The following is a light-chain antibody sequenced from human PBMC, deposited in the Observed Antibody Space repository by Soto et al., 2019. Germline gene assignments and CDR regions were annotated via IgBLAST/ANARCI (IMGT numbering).Light chain of an antibody. J-gene: IGKJ2*01. Sequence: DIVMTQSPDSLAVSLGERDTINCKSSQSVLYSSNNKNYLAWYQQKPGQPPKLLIYWASTRESGVPDRFSGSGSGTDFTLTISGLQAEDVAVYYCQQYYSTLMYTFGQGTKLEIK. CDR3: QQYYSTLMYT. V-gene: IGKV4-1*01. CDR2: WAS. CDR1: QSVLYSSNNKNY.